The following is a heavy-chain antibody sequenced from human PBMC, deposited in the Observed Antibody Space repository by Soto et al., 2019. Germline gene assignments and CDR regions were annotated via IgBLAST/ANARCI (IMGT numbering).Heavy chain of an antibody. V-gene: IGHV3-23*01. D-gene: IGHD1-26*01. J-gene: IGHJ3*01. CDR1: GFTFNNFA. Sequence: EVPRLDSGGGLVQPGGSLTLSCAASGFTFNNFAMGWVRQAPGKGLEWVSADSGRARSTWYAYSVKGRFTVSRDNFKNTVVLQMTCLRADDTAVYHCAKMTSYSGEYRDAFDVLGQGTMGTVAS. CDR3: AKMTSYSGEYRDAFDV. CDR2: DSGRARST.